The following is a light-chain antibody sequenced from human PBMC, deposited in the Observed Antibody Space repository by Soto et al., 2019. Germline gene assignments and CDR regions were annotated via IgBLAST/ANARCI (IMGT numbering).Light chain of an antibody. J-gene: IGKJ4*01. CDR3: QQANSFPLT. CDR2: TAT. V-gene: IGKV1D-12*01. Sequence: DIQVTQSPSSVSASVGDRVTITCRAGQDIGNWLTCYQHKPGKAPKLLISTATSLQSGVPSRFSGSESGTEFTLTISSPQPEYFAPDYYQQANSFPLTFGGGTKVEIK. CDR1: QDIGNW.